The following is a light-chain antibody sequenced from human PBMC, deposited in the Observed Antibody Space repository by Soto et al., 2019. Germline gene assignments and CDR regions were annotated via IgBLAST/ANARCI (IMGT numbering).Light chain of an antibody. Sequence: EIVMTQSPATLSVSPGERATLSCRASQSVSSNLAWYQQKPGQAPRLLIYGTSTRATVIPARFSCSGSGTEFTLTISSLQSEDFAVYYCQQYNNWPYAFGQGTKLEIK. V-gene: IGKV3-15*01. J-gene: IGKJ2*01. CDR3: QQYNNWPYA. CDR1: QSVSSN. CDR2: GTS.